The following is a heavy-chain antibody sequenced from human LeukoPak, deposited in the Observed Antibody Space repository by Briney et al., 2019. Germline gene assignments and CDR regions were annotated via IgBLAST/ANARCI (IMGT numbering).Heavy chain of an antibody. CDR2: INPSGGST. D-gene: IGHD5-18*01. CDR3: ARDSAMVNSDYYYYMDV. V-gene: IGHV1-46*01. Sequence: GASVKVSCKASGYTFTSYCMHWVRQAPGQGLEWMGIINPSGGSTSYAQKFQGRVTMTRDMSTSTVYMELSSLRSEDTAVYYCARDSAMVNSDYYYYMDVWGKGTTVTVSS. J-gene: IGHJ6*03. CDR1: GYTFTSYC.